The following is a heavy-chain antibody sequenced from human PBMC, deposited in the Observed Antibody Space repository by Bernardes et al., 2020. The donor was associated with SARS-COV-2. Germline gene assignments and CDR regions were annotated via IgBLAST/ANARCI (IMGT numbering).Heavy chain of an antibody. V-gene: IGHV3-23*01. CDR1: GFTFSSSA. J-gene: IGHJ6*02. CDR2: ISGSGGGA. CDR3: ARGYGGNYYYGMDV. Sequence: GGSLRLSCAASGFTFSSSAMSWVRQAPGKGLDWVSVISGSGGGAHYADSVEGRFTISRDNSKNTLYLQMNSLRAEDTAVYYCARGYGGNYYYGMDVWGQGTTVTVSS. D-gene: IGHD4-17*01.